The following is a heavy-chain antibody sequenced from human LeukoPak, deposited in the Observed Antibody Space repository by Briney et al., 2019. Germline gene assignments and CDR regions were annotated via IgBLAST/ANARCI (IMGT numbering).Heavy chain of an antibody. CDR1: GFTFSSQW. CDR2: VNQGGTQK. Sequence: GGSLRLSCAASGFTFSSQWMSWARQAPGKGLEWVAIVNQGGTQKYYVDSVKGRFTISRDNAENSLYLQMNSLRAEDTALYYCARYRRGLGYMDVWGKGTTVTVSS. D-gene: IGHD3-10*01. CDR3: ARYRRGLGYMDV. J-gene: IGHJ6*03. V-gene: IGHV3-7*03.